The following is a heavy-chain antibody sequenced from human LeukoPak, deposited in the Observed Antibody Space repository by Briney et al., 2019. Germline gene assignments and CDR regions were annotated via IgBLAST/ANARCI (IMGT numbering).Heavy chain of an antibody. CDR1: GYTFTTHY. Sequence: ASVKVSCKASGYTFTTHYMHWVRQAPGQGLEWMGIINPSGGSTSYAQKFQGRVTMTRDTSTSTVYMELSSLRSEDTAVYYCARAQAWDSSDPNWFDPWGQGTLVTVSS. J-gene: IGHJ5*02. V-gene: IGHV1-46*01. CDR2: INPSGGST. CDR3: ARAQAWDSSDPNWFDP. D-gene: IGHD6-19*01.